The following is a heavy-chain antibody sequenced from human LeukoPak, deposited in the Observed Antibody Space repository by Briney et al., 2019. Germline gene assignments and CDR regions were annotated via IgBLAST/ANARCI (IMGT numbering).Heavy chain of an antibody. J-gene: IGHJ6*02. CDR2: IYYSGST. CDR3: ARVYSGSYYGRVYYYGMDV. D-gene: IGHD1-26*01. Sequence: SETLSLTCTVSGGSISSYYWSWIRQPPGKGLEWIGYIYYSGSTNYNPSLKSRVTISVDTSKNQFSLKLSSVTAADTAVYYCARVYSGSYYGRVYYYGMDVWGQGTTVTVSS. V-gene: IGHV4-59*01. CDR1: GGSISSYY.